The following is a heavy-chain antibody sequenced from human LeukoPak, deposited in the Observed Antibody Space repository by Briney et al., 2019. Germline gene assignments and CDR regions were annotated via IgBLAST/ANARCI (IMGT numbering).Heavy chain of an antibody. V-gene: IGHV3-30*02. CDR1: GFTFSSYG. J-gene: IGHJ4*02. Sequence: PGGSLRLSCAASGFTFSSYGMHWVRQAPGKGLEWVAFIRYNGSNKYYADSVKGRFTISRDNSKNTLYLQMNSLRAEDTAVYYCAKPLYCSSTSCYGSQFDYWGQGTLVTVSS. D-gene: IGHD2-2*01. CDR3: AKPLYCSSTSCYGSQFDY. CDR2: IRYNGSNK.